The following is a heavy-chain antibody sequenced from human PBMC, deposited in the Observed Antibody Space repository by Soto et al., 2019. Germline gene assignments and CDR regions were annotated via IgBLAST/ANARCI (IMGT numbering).Heavy chain of an antibody. CDR1: GFTVSSNY. CDR2: IYSGGST. CDR3: ARDRSTIYAFDI. D-gene: IGHD3-3*01. Sequence: EVQLVESGGGLVQPGGSLRLSCAASGFTVSSNYMSWVRQAPGKGLEWVSVIYSGGSTYYADPVKGRFTISRDNSKNTLYLQMNSLRAEDTAVYYCARDRSTIYAFDIWGQGTMVTVSS. J-gene: IGHJ3*02. V-gene: IGHV3-66*01.